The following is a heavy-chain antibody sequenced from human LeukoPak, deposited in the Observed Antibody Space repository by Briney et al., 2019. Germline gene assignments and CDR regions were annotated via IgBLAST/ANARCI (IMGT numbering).Heavy chain of an antibody. CDR3: ARGSDTAAGLY. CDR1: GGSFSGYY. CDR2: INHSGST. V-gene: IGHV4-34*01. Sequence: KPSETLSLTCAVYGGSFSGYYCSWIRQPPGKGLEWIGEINHSGSTNYNPSLKSRVSISVDSSKNQFSLKVSSVTAADTAVYYCARGSDTAAGLYWGQGTLVTVSS. D-gene: IGHD6-13*01. J-gene: IGHJ4*02.